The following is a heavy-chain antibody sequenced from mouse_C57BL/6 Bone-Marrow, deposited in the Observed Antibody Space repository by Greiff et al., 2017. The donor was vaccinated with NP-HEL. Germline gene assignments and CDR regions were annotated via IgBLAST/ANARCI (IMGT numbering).Heavy chain of an antibody. CDR1: GFTFSSYT. Sequence: EVHLVESGGGLVQPGGSLKLSCAASGFTFSSYTMSWVRQTPEKRLEWVAYISNGGGSTYYPDTVKGRFTISRDNAKNTLYLQMSSLKSEDTAMYYCARLPYAMDYWGQGTSVTVSS. CDR2: ISNGGGST. J-gene: IGHJ4*01. CDR3: ARLPYAMDY. V-gene: IGHV5-12-2*01.